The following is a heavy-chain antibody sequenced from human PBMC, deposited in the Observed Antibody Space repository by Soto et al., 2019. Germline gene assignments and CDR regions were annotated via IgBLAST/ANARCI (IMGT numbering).Heavy chain of an antibody. CDR3: ARGSGGGVPAATIDY. Sequence: SETLSLTCTVSGGSISSYYWSWIRQPPGKGLEWIGYIYYSGSTNYNPSLKSRVTISVDTSKNQFSLKLSSVTAADTAVYYCARGSGGGVPAATIDYWGQGTLVTVSS. V-gene: IGHV4-59*01. J-gene: IGHJ4*02. CDR2: IYYSGST. CDR1: GGSISSYY. D-gene: IGHD2-2*01.